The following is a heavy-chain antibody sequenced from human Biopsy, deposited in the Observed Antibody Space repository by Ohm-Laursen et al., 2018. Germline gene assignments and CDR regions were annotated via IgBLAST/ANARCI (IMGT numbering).Heavy chain of an antibody. CDR1: GDSISTSTTYY. J-gene: IGHJ5*02. D-gene: IGHD3-9*01. CDR2: IYNSETT. CDR3: ARDRFDLLTPNWFDP. Sequence: SDTLSLTCTVSGDSISTSTTYYWAWLRQPPGKGLEWIGSIYNSETTFYNPSLKSRVAISVDTSTNQFSLKVSSVTAADTALYYCARDRFDLLTPNWFDPWGQGTLVTVSS. V-gene: IGHV4-39*02.